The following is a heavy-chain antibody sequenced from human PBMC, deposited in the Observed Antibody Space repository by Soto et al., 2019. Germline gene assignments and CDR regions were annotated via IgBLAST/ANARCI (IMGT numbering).Heavy chain of an antibody. J-gene: IGHJ5*01. Sequence: GESLKISCKASGYNYTAFWIHWVRQMPGKGLEWLGKIDPSDSYTNYSPSFEGHVTISTDNSITTAYLQWSSLRASDTALYFCARVHKNWFDSWAQGTMVTVSS. CDR1: GYNYTAFW. CDR2: IDPSDSYT. V-gene: IGHV5-10-1*01. CDR3: ARVHKNWFDS.